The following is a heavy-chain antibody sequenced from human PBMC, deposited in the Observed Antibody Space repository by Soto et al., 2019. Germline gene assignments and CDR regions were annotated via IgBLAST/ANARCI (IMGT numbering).Heavy chain of an antibody. V-gene: IGHV4-59*12. CDR1: GGSISSYY. J-gene: IGHJ5*02. CDR2: IYYSGST. D-gene: IGHD4-17*01. CDR3: ARDLRNWFDP. Sequence: SETLSLTCTVSGGSISSYYWSWIRQPPGKGLEWIGYIYYSGSTYYNPSLKSRVTISVDTSKNQFSLKLSSVTAADTAVYYCARDLRNWFDPWGQGTLVTVPS.